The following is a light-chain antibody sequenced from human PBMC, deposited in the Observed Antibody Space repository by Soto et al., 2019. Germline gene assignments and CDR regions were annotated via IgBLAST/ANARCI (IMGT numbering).Light chain of an antibody. CDR1: QSVSSSY. J-gene: IGKJ4*01. CDR3: QQYDTSPPT. V-gene: IGKV3-20*01. Sequence: EIVLTQSPGTLSLSPGERATLSCRASQSVSSSYLAWYQQKPGQAPRLLIYGASSRATGIPDRFSASGSGTAFALTISRLEPEHFAVYYCQQYDTSPPTFGGGTKVDIK. CDR2: GAS.